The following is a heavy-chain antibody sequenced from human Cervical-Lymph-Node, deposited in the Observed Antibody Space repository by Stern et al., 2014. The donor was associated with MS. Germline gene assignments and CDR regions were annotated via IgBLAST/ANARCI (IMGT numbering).Heavy chain of an antibody. Sequence: VQLVESGQGLVKHSQTLSLTCTVSGGSISSGGYYWSLIRQHPGKGLEWIGDIYYSGSTYYNPSLKSRVTISVDTSKNQFSLKLSSVTAADTAVYYCARDKGYDGADWYFDLWGRGTLVTVSS. CDR2: IYYSGST. D-gene: IGHD4/OR15-4a*01. J-gene: IGHJ2*01. CDR1: GGSISSGGYY. V-gene: IGHV4-31*03. CDR3: ARDKGYDGADWYFDL.